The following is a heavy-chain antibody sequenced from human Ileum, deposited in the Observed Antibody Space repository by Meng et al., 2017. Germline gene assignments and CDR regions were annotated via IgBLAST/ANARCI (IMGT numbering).Heavy chain of an antibody. J-gene: IGHJ4*02. CDR3: ARRAHYGDPPR. V-gene: IGHV4-39*01. CDR1: SGSFTNNNYY. D-gene: IGHD4-17*01. CDR2: IYYGGST. Sequence: QLRRQESGPGLVKPSETLSPPCSVSSGSFTNNNYYWVWIRRPPGKGLEWIGCIYYGGSTYYNPSLKSRVTISVDTSTNQFSLKLISVTAADTAVYYCARRAHYGDPPRWGQGTLVTVSS.